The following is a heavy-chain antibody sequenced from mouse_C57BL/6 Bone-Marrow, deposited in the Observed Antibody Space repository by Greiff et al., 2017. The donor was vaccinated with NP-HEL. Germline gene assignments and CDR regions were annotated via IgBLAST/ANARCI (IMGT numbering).Heavy chain of an antibody. V-gene: IGHV5-6*02. CDR2: ISSGGSYT. J-gene: IGHJ2*01. CDR1: GFTFSSYG. CDR3: ARRYYGDY. D-gene: IGHD1-1*01. Sequence: EVKLVESGGDLVKPGGSLKLSCAASGFTFSSYGMSWVRQTPDKRLEWVATISSGGSYTYYLDSVKGRFTISRDNAKNTLYLQMSSLKSGDTAMYYCARRYYGDYWGQGTTLTVSS.